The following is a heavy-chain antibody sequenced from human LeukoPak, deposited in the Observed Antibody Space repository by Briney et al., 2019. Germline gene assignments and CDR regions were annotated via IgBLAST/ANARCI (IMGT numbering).Heavy chain of an antibody. CDR1: GYSFTSYH. Sequence: ASVKVSCKASGYSFTSYHVHWVRQAPGQGLEWMGIINPSGGSTNYAQKFQGRVTLTRDTSATTAYLEVSSLRPEDMAVYYCARERGIRDAFDFWGQGTMVTVSS. CDR3: ARERGIRDAFDF. V-gene: IGHV1-46*01. D-gene: IGHD1-14*01. CDR2: INPSGGST. J-gene: IGHJ3*01.